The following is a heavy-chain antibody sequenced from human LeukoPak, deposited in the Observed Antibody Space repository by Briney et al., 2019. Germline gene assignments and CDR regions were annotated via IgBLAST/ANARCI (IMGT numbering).Heavy chain of an antibody. CDR1: GFTVSSNY. Sequence: SGGSLRLSCAASGFTVSSNYMSWVRQAPGKGLEWVSVIYSGGSTYYADSVKGRFTISRDNSKNTLYLQMDSPRAEDTAVYYCARDYYDSSGPEPAFDIWGQGTMVTVSS. CDR2: IYSGGST. V-gene: IGHV3-53*01. J-gene: IGHJ3*02. D-gene: IGHD3-22*01. CDR3: ARDYYDSSGPEPAFDI.